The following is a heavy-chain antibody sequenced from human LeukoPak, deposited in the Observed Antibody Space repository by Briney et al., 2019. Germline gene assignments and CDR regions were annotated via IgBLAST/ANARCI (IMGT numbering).Heavy chain of an antibody. Sequence: SETLSLTCTVSGGSRRSGSYYWSWIRQSAEKGLKWIGRFYISGSINYNPSLKSRVTISVDTSKNQFSLKLSSVTAADTAVYYCAIQHGSNDAFDIWGQGTMVTVSS. V-gene: IGHV4-61*02. D-gene: IGHD1-1*01. CDR1: GGSRRSGSYY. J-gene: IGHJ3*02. CDR2: FYISGSI. CDR3: AIQHGSNDAFDI.